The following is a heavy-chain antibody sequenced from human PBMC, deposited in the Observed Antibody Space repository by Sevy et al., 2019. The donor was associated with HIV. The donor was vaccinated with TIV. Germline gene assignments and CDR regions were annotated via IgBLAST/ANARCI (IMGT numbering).Heavy chain of an antibody. J-gene: IGHJ4*02. CDR1: GFTFSSYA. Sequence: GGSLRLSCAASGFTFSSYAMSWVRQAPGKGLEWVSAISGSGGSTYYADSVKGRFTISRDNSKKTLYLQMNSLRAEDTAVYYCAKSRAPRIMITFGQNWGQGTLVTVSS. D-gene: IGHD3-16*01. CDR3: AKSRAPRIMITFGQN. V-gene: IGHV3-23*01. CDR2: ISGSGGST.